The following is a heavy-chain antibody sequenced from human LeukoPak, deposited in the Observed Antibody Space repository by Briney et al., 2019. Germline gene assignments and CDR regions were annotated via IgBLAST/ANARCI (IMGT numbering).Heavy chain of an antibody. Sequence: SETLSLTCTVSGGSISRYFWSWIRQPPGKGLEWIGHIYYSGTTNYNPSLKSRVTVSVDMSKNQFSLKLTSVTAADTAVYYCARDRSAAPADYWGQGTLVTVSS. J-gene: IGHJ4*02. CDR1: GGSISRYF. D-gene: IGHD6-13*01. CDR3: ARDRSAAPADY. V-gene: IGHV4-59*01. CDR2: IYYSGTT.